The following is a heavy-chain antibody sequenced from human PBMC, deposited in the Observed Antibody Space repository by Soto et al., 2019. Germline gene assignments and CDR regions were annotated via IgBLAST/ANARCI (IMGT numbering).Heavy chain of an antibody. CDR3: ARDRGGITGTNFDY. CDR1: GGTFSSYT. V-gene: IGHV1-69*08. CDR2: SIPILGIA. D-gene: IGHD1-7*01. Sequence: QVQLVQSGAEVKKPGSSVKVSCKASGGTFSSYTISWVRQAPGQGLEWMGRSIPILGIANYAQKFQGRVTITADKSTSTAYMELSSLRSEDTAVYYCARDRGGITGTNFDYWGQGTLVTVSS. J-gene: IGHJ4*02.